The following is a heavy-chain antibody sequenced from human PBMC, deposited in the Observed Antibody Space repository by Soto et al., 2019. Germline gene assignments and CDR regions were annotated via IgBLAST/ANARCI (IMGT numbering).Heavy chain of an antibody. Sequence: ASVKVSCKASGYTFTSYYMHWVRQAPGQGLEWMGIINPSGGSTNYAQKFQGRVTMTTDTSTSTVYMELSNLRSEDTAVYYCARALVVVAVPMDVWGKGTTVTVSS. CDR3: ARALVVVAVPMDV. V-gene: IGHV1-46*01. CDR2: INPSGGST. J-gene: IGHJ6*04. D-gene: IGHD2-15*01. CDR1: GYTFTSYY.